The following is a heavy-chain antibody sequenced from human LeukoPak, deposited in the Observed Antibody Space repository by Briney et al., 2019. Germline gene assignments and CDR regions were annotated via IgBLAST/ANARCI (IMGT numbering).Heavy chain of an antibody. Sequence: GGSLRLSCAASAFTFSSYGMSWVRQAPGKGLEWVSGMSGSGGSTYYADSVKGRFTISRDNSKNTLYLQMNSLRGEDTAVYYCARGQYIYGDYRYYMDVWGKGTTVTISS. CDR2: MSGSGGST. D-gene: IGHD4-17*01. V-gene: IGHV3-23*01. CDR3: ARGQYIYGDYRYYMDV. J-gene: IGHJ6*03. CDR1: AFTFSSYG.